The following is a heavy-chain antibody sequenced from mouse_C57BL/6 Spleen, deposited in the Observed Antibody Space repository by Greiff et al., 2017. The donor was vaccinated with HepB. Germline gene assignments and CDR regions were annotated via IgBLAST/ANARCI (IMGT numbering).Heavy chain of an antibody. V-gene: IGHV1-80*01. CDR3: ARANYGSSYGLDY. D-gene: IGHD1-1*01. Sequence: QVQLQQSGAELVKPGASVKISCKASGYAFSSYWMNWVKQRPGKGLEWIGQIYPGDGDTNYNGKFKGKATLTADKSSSTAYMQLSSLTSEDSAVYFCARANYGSSYGLDYWGQGTTLTVSS. CDR2: IYPGDGDT. CDR1: GYAFSSYW. J-gene: IGHJ2*01.